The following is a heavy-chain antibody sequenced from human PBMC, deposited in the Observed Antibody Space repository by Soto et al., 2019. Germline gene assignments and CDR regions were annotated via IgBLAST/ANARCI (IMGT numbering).Heavy chain of an antibody. J-gene: IGHJ6*02. Sequence: PSETLSLTCTVSGGSISSYYWSWIRQPPGKGLEWIGYIYYSGSTNYNPSLKSRVTISVDTSKNQFSLKLSSVTAADTAVYYCTRHDSNYDFWSGSPPRYGMDVWGQGTTVTVSS. D-gene: IGHD3-3*01. CDR1: GGSISSYY. V-gene: IGHV4-59*08. CDR3: TRHDSNYDFWSGSPPRYGMDV. CDR2: IYYSGST.